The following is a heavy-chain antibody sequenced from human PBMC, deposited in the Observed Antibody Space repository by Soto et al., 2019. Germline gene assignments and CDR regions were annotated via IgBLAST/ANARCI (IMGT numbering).Heavy chain of an antibody. CDR2: FNPMSGST. Sequence: QVQLVQSGAEVKKPGASVKISCKTSGYIFINYYIYWGRQAPGQGLEWVALFNPMSGSTNYAQKLQGRVTVTSDTSTSTVYMELSSLISEDTAVYYCASDLAAADYWGQGTLVTVSS. CDR3: ASDLAAADY. D-gene: IGHD6-13*01. CDR1: GYIFINYY. J-gene: IGHJ4*02. V-gene: IGHV1-46*04.